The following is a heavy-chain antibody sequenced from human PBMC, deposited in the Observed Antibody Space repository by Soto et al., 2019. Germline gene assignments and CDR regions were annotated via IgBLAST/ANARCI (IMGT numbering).Heavy chain of an antibody. CDR2: ISTNGGST. CDR1: GFTFISYA. Sequence: PGGSLRLSCAASGFTFISYAMHWVRQAPGKGLEYVSSISTNGGSTHYADSVKGRFTISRDNAKNSLYLQMNSLRAEDTAVYYCARESRSSDFDYWGQGTLVTV. J-gene: IGHJ4*02. D-gene: IGHD6-25*01. V-gene: IGHV3-64*04. CDR3: ARESRSSDFDY.